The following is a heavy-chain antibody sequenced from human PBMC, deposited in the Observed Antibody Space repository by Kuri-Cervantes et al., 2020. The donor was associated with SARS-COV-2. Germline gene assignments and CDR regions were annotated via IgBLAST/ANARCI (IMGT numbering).Heavy chain of an antibody. CDR1: GVSVSSSGYY. CDR2: VYDSGST. J-gene: IGHJ5*02. D-gene: IGHD3-22*01. Sequence: SETLSLTCAVSGVSVSSSGYYWGWIRQPPGKGLERIGSVYDSGSTYYNPSLKSRVTISVDASKNQFSLELSSVTAADTAVYYCARVRRHYDSSGYYLNWFDPWGQGTLVTVSS. V-gene: IGHV4-39*07. CDR3: ARVRRHYDSSGYYLNWFDP.